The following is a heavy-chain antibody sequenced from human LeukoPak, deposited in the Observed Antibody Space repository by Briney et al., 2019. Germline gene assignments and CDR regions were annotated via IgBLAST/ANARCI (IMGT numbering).Heavy chain of an antibody. CDR2: FDHSGNT. V-gene: IGHV4-34*01. J-gene: IGHJ4*02. CDR1: GGSFSSHY. D-gene: IGHD3-10*01. Sequence: SETLSLTCAVYGGSFSSHYWSWIRQPPGKGLEWIGGFDHSGNTNYNPSLKSRVSMSADASKNQFSLRLSSVTAADTAVYYCARGESEWFGELSGYYFDYWGQGTLVTVSS. CDR3: ARGESEWFGELSGYYFDY.